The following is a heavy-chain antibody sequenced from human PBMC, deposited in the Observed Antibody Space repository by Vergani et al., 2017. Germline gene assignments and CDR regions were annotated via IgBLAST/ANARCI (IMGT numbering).Heavy chain of an antibody. CDR1: GFSFRSYA. V-gene: IGHV3-23*01. CDR2: ISSSSGDK. Sequence: EVQLLESGGGLIHPGASLTLSCAASGFSFRSYAMGWVRQAPGKGLEWVSLISSSSGDKYYADFVKGRFTISRDNIGNTLFLQMNNLNVEDTAKYYCTKSPGFGDVFDFWGQGAVVSVSS. J-gene: IGHJ4*02. CDR3: TKSPGFGDVFDF. D-gene: IGHD3-10*01.